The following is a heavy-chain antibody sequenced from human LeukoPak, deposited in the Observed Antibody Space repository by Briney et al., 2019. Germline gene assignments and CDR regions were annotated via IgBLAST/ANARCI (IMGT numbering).Heavy chain of an antibody. J-gene: IGHJ5*02. V-gene: IGHV4-4*07. CDR2: IYTSGST. CDR3: ARALGGYSYGRYNWFDP. CDR1: GGSISSYY. D-gene: IGHD5-18*01. Sequence: SETLSLTCTVSGGSISSYYWSWIRQPAGKGLEWIGRIYTSGSTNYNPSLKSRVTMSADTSKNQFSLKLSSVTAADTAVYYCARALGGYSYGRYNWFDPWGQGTLVTVSS.